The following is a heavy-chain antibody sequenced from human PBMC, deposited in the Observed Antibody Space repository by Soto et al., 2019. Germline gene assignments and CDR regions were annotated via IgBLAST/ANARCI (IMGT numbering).Heavy chain of an antibody. D-gene: IGHD5-18*01. CDR1: GCSFTSYW. Sequence: PGESLKISCKGSGCSFTSYWISWVRQMPGKGLEWMGRIDPSDSYTNYSPSFQGHVTISADKSISTAYLQWSSLKASDTAMYYCARFVGLWPALTHYYYYGMDVWGQGTTVTVSS. CDR3: ARFVGLWPALTHYYYYGMDV. V-gene: IGHV5-10-1*01. CDR2: IDPSDSYT. J-gene: IGHJ6*02.